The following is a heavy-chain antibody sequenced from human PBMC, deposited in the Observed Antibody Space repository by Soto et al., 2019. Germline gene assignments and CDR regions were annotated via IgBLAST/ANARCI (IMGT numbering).Heavy chain of an antibody. V-gene: IGHV4-39*01. CDR1: GGSISSSSYY. CDR2: IYYSGST. D-gene: IGHD4-17*01. J-gene: IGHJ4*02. CDR3: ARNYGDYFNY. Sequence: QLQLQESGPGLVKPSETLSLTCTVSGGSISSSSYYWGWIRQPPGKGLEWIGKIYYSGSTYYNPSLKSRVTISVDTSKNQFSLRLTSVTAADTAVYYCARNYGDYFNYWGQGALVTVSS.